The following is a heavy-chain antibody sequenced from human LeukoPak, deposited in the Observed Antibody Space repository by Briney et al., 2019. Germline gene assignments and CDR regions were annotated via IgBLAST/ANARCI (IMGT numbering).Heavy chain of an antibody. CDR1: GFTFSSYA. D-gene: IGHD1-20*01. CDR2: IIGSGGST. CDR3: AKGPGTYNWNYVGY. V-gene: IGHV3-23*01. Sequence: GGSLRLSCAASGFTFSSYAMNWVRQAPGKGLEWVSAIIGSGGSTYYADSVKGRFTISRDNSKNTLYLQMNSPRAEDTAVYYCAKGPGTYNWNYVGYWGQGTLVTVSS. J-gene: IGHJ4*02.